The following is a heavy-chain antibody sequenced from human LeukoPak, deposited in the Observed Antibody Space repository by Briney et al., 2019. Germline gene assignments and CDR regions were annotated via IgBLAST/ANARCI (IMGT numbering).Heavy chain of an antibody. Sequence: GASVKVSCKASGYTFTGYYMHWVRQAPGQGLEWMGWINPNSGGTNYAQKFQGRVTMTRDTSISTAYMELSRLRSDDTAVYYCARGSARGVYYFDYWGQGTLVTVSS. D-gene: IGHD6-6*01. CDR1: GYTFTGYY. CDR3: ARGSARGVYYFDY. V-gene: IGHV1-2*02. CDR2: INPNSGGT. J-gene: IGHJ4*02.